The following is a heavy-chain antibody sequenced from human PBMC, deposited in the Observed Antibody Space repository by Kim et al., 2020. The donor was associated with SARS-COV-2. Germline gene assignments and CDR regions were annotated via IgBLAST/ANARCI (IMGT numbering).Heavy chain of an antibody. D-gene: IGHD3-22*01. J-gene: IGHJ3*02. Sequence: NYNPSLKSRVTISVDTSKNQFSLKLSSVTAADTAVYYCASYTTMSYAFDIWGQGTMVTVSS. V-gene: IGHV4-59*01. CDR3: ASYTTMSYAFDI.